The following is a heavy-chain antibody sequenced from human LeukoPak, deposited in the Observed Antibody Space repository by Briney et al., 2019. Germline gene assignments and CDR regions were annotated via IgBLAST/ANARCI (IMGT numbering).Heavy chain of an antibody. CDR3: AKDLYYYDSSGYYTVLNYYFDY. CDR2: LYSDGNT. J-gene: IGHJ4*02. V-gene: IGHV3-53*01. Sequence: GGSLRLSCAASGFTVITNDMTWVRQAPGKGLEWVSVLYSDGNTKYADSVQGRFTISRDNSKNTLYLEMNSLSPDDTAVYYCAKDLYYYDSSGYYTVLNYYFDYWGQGTLVTVSS. D-gene: IGHD3-22*01. CDR1: GFTVITND.